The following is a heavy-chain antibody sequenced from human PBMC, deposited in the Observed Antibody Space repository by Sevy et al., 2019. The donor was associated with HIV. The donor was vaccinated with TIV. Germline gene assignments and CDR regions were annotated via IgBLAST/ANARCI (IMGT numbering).Heavy chain of an antibody. CDR1: GGSISSSSYY. J-gene: IGHJ4*02. CDR2: IYYSGST. CDR3: ARPSLATVFDY. V-gene: IGHV4-39*01. Sequence: SETLSLTCTVSGGSISSSSYYWGWIRQPPGKGLEWIGSIYYSGSTYYNPSLKSRVTISVDTSKNQFSLKLSSVTAADTAVYYCARPSLATVFDYWGQGTLVTVSS. D-gene: IGHD4-17*01.